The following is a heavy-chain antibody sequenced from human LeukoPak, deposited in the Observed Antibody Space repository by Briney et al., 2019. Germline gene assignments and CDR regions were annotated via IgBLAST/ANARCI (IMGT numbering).Heavy chain of an antibody. CDR3: ATGQWLPDY. J-gene: IGHJ4*02. V-gene: IGHV3-21*01. Sequence: GGSLRLSCAASGFTFSSYSMNWLRQAPGKGLEWVSSISSSSTDIYYADSVKGRFTISRDNAKNSLYLQMNSLRVEDTAVYYCATGQWLPDYWGQGTLVTVSS. CDR1: GFTFSSYS. CDR2: ISSSSTDI. D-gene: IGHD6-19*01.